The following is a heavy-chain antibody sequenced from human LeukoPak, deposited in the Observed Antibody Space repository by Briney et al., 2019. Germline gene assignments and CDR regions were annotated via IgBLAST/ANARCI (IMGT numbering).Heavy chain of an antibody. D-gene: IGHD3-22*01. Sequence: PGGSLRLSCAASGFTFSTYWMTWVRQTPGKGLEWVANIKEDGSEKYYVDSVKGRFTISRDNAKNSLYLQMNSLRAEDTAVYYCTRNPVLGSDSTGYRAFDIWGQGIIVTASS. J-gene: IGHJ3*02. CDR1: GFTFSTYW. V-gene: IGHV3-7*01. CDR2: IKEDGSEK. CDR3: TRNPVLGSDSTGYRAFDI.